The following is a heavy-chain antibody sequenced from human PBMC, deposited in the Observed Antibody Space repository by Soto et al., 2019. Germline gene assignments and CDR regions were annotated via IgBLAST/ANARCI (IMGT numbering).Heavy chain of an antibody. J-gene: IGHJ3*02. V-gene: IGHV3-9*01. CDR2: ISWNSGSI. CDR3: AKQTSGPDAFDI. Sequence: PVGSLRLSCAASGFTFDDYAMHWVRQAPGKGLEWVSGISWNSGSIGYADSVKGRFTISRDNAKNSLYLQMNSLRAEDTALYYCAKQTSGPDAFDIWGQGTMVTVSS. CDR1: GFTFDDYA. D-gene: IGHD6-19*01.